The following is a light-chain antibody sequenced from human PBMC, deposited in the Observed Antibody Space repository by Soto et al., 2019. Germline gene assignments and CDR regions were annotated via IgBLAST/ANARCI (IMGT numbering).Light chain of an antibody. CDR1: SSNIGNNY. CDR3: GKWDFSLSAGV. J-gene: IGLJ3*02. Sequence: QSVLTQPPSVSAAPGQTVTISCSGSSSNIGNNYVSWYQQLPGTAPKLLIYDNYKRPSGIPDRFSGAKSGTSATLGITGLPTGDEADYHCGKWDFSLSAGVFGGGTKLTVL. V-gene: IGLV1-51*01. CDR2: DNY.